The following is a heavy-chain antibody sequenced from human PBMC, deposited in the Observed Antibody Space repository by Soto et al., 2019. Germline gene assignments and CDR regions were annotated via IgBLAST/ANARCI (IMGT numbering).Heavy chain of an antibody. J-gene: IGHJ4*02. Sequence: EVQLVESGGGLVQPGGSLRLSCAASGFTFSSYAMYWVRQAPGKGLEYVSAINSNGGSTHYANSVKGTFTISRDNSNNSLYLQMGTLPAEAMAVSYCATTSQYYFDYWGQGTLVTVSS. CDR1: GFTFSSYA. CDR2: INSNGGST. CDR3: ATTSQYYFDY. V-gene: IGHV3-64*01.